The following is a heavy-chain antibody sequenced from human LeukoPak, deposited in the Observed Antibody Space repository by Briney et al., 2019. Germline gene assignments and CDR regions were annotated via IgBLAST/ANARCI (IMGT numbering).Heavy chain of an antibody. CDR3: AKGAAGVNRVFDY. CDR1: GFTFSTSA. Sequence: GGPLRLSCAASGFTFSTSAMSWVRQAPGKGLEWVSAINGGGDNTYYAESVKGRFTISRDNSKNTLFLQMNTLRAEDTAVYYCAKGAAGVNRVFDYWGQGTLVTVSS. J-gene: IGHJ4*02. D-gene: IGHD6-19*01. V-gene: IGHV3-23*01. CDR2: INGGGDNT.